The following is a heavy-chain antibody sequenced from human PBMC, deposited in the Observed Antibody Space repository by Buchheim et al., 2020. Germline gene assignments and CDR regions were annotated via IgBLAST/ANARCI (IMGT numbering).Heavy chain of an antibody. Sequence: VQVEESGGGVVQPGTSLRLSCTTSGFSFSNYGMHWVRQAPGKGLEWVAVLWYDESKEYYADSVKGRFTISRDTSNNTLYLQMNRLRVEDTAKYDCATGKDYFYTACLDVWGRGTT. V-gene: IGHV3-33*01. CDR2: LWYDESKE. CDR3: ATGKDYFYTACLDV. CDR1: GFSFSNYG. D-gene: IGHD3-10*01. J-gene: IGHJ6*02.